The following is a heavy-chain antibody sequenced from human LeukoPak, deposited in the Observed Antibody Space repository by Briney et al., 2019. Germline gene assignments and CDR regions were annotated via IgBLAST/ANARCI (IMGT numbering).Heavy chain of an antibody. CDR3: AKDGPAGYYYGTDV. CDR2: ISGNGGST. Sequence: GGSLRLSCAASGFTFSSYAMSWVRQAPGKGLEWVSAISGNGGSTYYADSVKGRFTISRDNSKNTLYLQMNSLRAEDTAVYYCAKDGPAGYYYGTDVWGQGTTVTVSS. CDR1: GFTFSSYA. J-gene: IGHJ6*02. V-gene: IGHV3-23*01. D-gene: IGHD6-25*01.